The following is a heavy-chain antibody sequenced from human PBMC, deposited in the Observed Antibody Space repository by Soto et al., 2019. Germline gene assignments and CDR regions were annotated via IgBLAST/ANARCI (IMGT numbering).Heavy chain of an antibody. D-gene: IGHD3-22*01. V-gene: IGHV1-3*01. CDR1: GYTFTSYA. CDR2: INAGNGNT. Sequence: GASVKVSCKASGYTFTSYAIHWVRQAPGQRLEWMGWINAGNGNTKYSQKFQGRVTITRDTSASTAYMELSSLRSEDTAVYYCGRLQDSSGYYGEYYYGMDVWGQGTTVTV. CDR3: GRLQDSSGYYGEYYYGMDV. J-gene: IGHJ6*02.